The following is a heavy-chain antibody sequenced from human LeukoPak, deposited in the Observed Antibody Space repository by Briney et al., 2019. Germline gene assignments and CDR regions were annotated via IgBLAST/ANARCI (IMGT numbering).Heavy chain of an antibody. CDR1: GYTFTGYY. D-gene: IGHD1-1*01. Sequence: ASVKVSCKASGYTFTGYYMHWVRQAPGQGLEWMGRINPNSGGTNYAQKFQGRVTMTRDTSTSTVYMELSSLRSGDTAVYYCARSGTSYYFDYWGQGTLVTVSS. CDR3: ARSGTSYYFDY. J-gene: IGHJ4*02. CDR2: INPNSGGT. V-gene: IGHV1-2*06.